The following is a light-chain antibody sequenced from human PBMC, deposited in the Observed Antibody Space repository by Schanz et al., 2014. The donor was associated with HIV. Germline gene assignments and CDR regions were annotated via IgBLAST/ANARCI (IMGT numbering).Light chain of an antibody. Sequence: EIVLTQSPATLSVSPGERATLSCRASQSVSSNLAWYQQKPGQAPRLLIYGASTRATGIPARFRGSGSGTDFTLTINSLQSEDFAVYYCQQYNYWPRTFGPGTKVDIK. CDR3: QQYNYWPRT. V-gene: IGKV3-15*01. CDR2: GAS. J-gene: IGKJ3*01. CDR1: QSVSSN.